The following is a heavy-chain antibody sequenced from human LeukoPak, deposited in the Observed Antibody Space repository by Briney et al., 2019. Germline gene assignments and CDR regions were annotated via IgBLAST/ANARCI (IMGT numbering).Heavy chain of an antibody. D-gene: IGHD2-21*01. CDR3: ATDISRVSDSWPSNYFDY. V-gene: IGHV1-2*02. CDR1: GYTFTGYY. CDR2: INPKSGGT. J-gene: IGHJ4*02. Sequence: ASVKVSCKASGYTFTGYYMHWVRQAPGQGLEWMGWINPKSGGTNYAQKFQGRVTMTRDTSISTAYVELGRLRSDDTAVYYCATDISRVSDSWPSNYFDYWGQGTLVTVSS.